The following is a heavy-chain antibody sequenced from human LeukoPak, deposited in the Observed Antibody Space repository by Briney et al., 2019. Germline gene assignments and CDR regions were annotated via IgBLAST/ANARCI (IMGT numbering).Heavy chain of an antibody. V-gene: IGHV4-34*01. J-gene: IGHJ3*02. Sequence: SETLSLTCAVYGGSFSGYYWSWIRQPPGKGLEWIGEINHSGSTNYNPSLKSRVTISVDTSKNQFSLKLSSVTAADTAVYYCARGVLRYFDWLLYHDAFDSWGQGTMVTVSS. CDR1: GGSFSGYY. D-gene: IGHD3-9*01. CDR2: INHSGST. CDR3: ARGVLRYFDWLLYHDAFDS.